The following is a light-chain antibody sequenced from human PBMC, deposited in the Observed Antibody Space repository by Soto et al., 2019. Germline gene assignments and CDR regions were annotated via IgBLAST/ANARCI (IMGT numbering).Light chain of an antibody. CDR3: GTWDYILSAAV. V-gene: IGLV1-51*01. CDR1: RSNIGGNY. CDR2: DNY. Sequence: QSVLTQPPSVYAAPGQKVTISCSGNRSNIGGNYVSWYQHLPGAAPKLLIYDNYRRRSGVPDRFSGSKSGTSATLDITGLQTGDEAEYYGGTWDYILSAAVFGGGTQLTVL. J-gene: IGLJ7*01.